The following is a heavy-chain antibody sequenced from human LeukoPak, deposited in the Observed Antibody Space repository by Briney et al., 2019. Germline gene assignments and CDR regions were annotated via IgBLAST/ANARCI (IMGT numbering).Heavy chain of an antibody. CDR1: GFTFDDYG. Sequence: GGSLRLSCAASGFTFDDYGMSWVRQAPGKGLEWVSGINWNGGSTGYADSVKGRFTISRDNAKNSLYLQMNSLRAEDTALYYCAREGTTYYDFWSGYYSDYWGQGTLVTVSS. CDR2: INWNGGST. CDR3: AREGTTYYDFWSGYYSDY. D-gene: IGHD3-3*01. J-gene: IGHJ4*02. V-gene: IGHV3-20*04.